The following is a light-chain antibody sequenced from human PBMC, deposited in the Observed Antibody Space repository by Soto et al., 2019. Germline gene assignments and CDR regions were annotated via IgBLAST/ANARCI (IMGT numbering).Light chain of an antibody. CDR1: QSVTNSY. CDR2: GVS. J-gene: IGKJ1*01. Sequence: LVLTQGPGTLSLSPGERGTLSCRASQSVTNSYLAWYQQKPGQAPRLLIFGVSSRATGIPDRFSASGSGTDFTLTISRLEPEDFAVYYCQQYKTFGQGTKVDIK. V-gene: IGKV3-20*01. CDR3: QQYKT.